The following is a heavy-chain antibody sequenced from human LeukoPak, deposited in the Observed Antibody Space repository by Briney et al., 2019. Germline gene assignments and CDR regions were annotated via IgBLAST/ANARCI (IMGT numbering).Heavy chain of an antibody. CDR3: ARDYLGFGESGFDY. V-gene: IGHV3-21*01. J-gene: IGHJ4*02. Sequence: GGSLRLSCAVSGFSYSDHNMNWVRQAPGKGLEWVASISSRSNYIYYADSLKGRVTVSRDNARNSLFLQMTSLRAEDTAVYYCARDYLGFGESGFDYWGQGTQVIVSS. CDR1: GFSYSDHN. D-gene: IGHD3-10*01. CDR2: ISSRSNYI.